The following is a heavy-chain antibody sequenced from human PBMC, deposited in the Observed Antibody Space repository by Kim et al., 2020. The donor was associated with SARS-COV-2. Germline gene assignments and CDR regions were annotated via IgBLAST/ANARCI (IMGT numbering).Heavy chain of an antibody. CDR3: ARLPGAAAGNFQVSRGDYYYGMDV. Sequence: GESLKISCKGSGYSFTSYWIGWVRQMPGKGLEWMGIIYPGDSDTRYSPSFQGQVTISADKSISTAYLQWSSLKASDTARYYCARLPGAAAGNFQVSRGDYYYGMDVWGQGTTVTVSS. V-gene: IGHV5-51*01. D-gene: IGHD6-13*01. CDR1: GYSFTSYW. CDR2: IYPGDSDT. J-gene: IGHJ6*02.